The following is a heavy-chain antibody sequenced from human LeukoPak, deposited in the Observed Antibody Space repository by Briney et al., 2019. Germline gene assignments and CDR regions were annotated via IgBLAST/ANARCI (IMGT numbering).Heavy chain of an antibody. CDR1: GFTFSSYS. D-gene: IGHD3-22*01. V-gene: IGHV3-21*01. J-gene: IGHJ4*02. CDR2: ISGSSSYI. Sequence: GGSLRLSCAASGFTFSSYSMNWVRQAPGKGLEWVSSISGSSSYIYYADSVKDRFTISRDNAKNSLYLQMNSLTAADTAVYYCARDLSADYYDSSGYLDYWGQGTLVTVSS. CDR3: ARDLSADYYDSSGYLDY.